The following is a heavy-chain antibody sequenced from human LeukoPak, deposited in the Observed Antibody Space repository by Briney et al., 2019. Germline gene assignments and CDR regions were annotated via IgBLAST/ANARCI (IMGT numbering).Heavy chain of an antibody. Sequence: ASVKVSCKASGYTLTGYYMHWVRQAPGQGLEWMGWINPNSGGTNYAQKFQGWVTMTRDTSISTAYMELSRLRSDDTAVYYCARGSSGRGDWFDPWGQGTLVTVSS. V-gene: IGHV1-2*04. J-gene: IGHJ5*02. CDR1: GYTLTGYY. CDR2: INPNSGGT. CDR3: ARGSSGRGDWFDP.